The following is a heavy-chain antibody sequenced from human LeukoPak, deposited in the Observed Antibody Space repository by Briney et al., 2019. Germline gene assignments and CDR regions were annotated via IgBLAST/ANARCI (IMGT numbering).Heavy chain of an antibody. CDR1: GFTFSSYE. D-gene: IGHD6-6*01. Sequence: GGSLRLSCAASGFTFSSYEMNWVRQAPGKGLEWVSYISSSGSTIYCADSVKGRFTISRDNAKNSLYLQMNSLRAEDTAVYYCARDVSSSHAFDIWGQGTMVTVSS. CDR3: ARDVSSSHAFDI. J-gene: IGHJ3*02. V-gene: IGHV3-48*03. CDR2: ISSSGSTI.